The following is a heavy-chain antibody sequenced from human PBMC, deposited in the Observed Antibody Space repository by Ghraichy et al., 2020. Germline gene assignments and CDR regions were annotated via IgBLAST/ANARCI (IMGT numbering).Heavy chain of an antibody. J-gene: IGHJ4*02. CDR3: AHRTVATTNFDY. CDR1: GFSLSTSGVG. D-gene: IGHD5-12*01. V-gene: IGHV2-5*02. CDR2: IYWDDDN. Sequence: SGPTLVKPTQTLTLTCTFSGFSLSTSGVGVGWIRQRPGKALEWLAVIYWDDDNRYSPSLKSRITITKDMSKNQVVLTMTNMDPVDTATYYCAHRTVATTNFDYWGQGTLVTVSS.